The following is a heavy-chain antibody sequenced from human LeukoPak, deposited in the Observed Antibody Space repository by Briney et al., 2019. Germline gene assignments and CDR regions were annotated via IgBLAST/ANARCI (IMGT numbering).Heavy chain of an antibody. CDR1: GFTFSSYA. D-gene: IGHD1-26*01. CDR2: ISGSDGST. Sequence: PGGSLRLSCAASGFTFSSYAMSWVRQAPGKGLEWVSAISGSDGSTYYADSVKGRFTISRDNSKNTLYLQMNSLRAEDTAVYYCAKDRSIVGATSDYWGQGTLVTVSS. V-gene: IGHV3-23*01. CDR3: AKDRSIVGATSDY. J-gene: IGHJ4*02.